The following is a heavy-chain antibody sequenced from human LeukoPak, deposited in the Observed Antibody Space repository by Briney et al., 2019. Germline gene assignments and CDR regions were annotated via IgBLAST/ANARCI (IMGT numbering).Heavy chain of an antibody. CDR2: INPSGGST. CDR3: ARENSVAGRTIDY. D-gene: IGHD6-19*01. V-gene: IGHV1-46*01. J-gene: IGHJ4*02. Sequence: ASVKVSCKASGYTFTSQFMRWVRQAPGQGLEWMGIINPSGGSTSYSQKFQGRVTMTRDTSTSTVYMELSSLRSDDTAVYYCARENSVAGRTIDYWGQGTLVTVSS. CDR1: GYTFTSQF.